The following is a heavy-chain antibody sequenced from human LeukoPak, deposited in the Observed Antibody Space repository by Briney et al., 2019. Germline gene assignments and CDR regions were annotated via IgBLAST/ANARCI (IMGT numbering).Heavy chain of an antibody. J-gene: IGHJ6*04. CDR3: AKDLVEVRGVIITQDYYYGMDV. CDR1: GFTFSSYG. D-gene: IGHD3-10*01. Sequence: PGGSLRLSCAASGFTFSSYGMHWVRQAPGKGLEWVAVISYDGSNEYYADSVKGRFTISRDNSKNTLYLQMNSLRAEDTAVYYCAKDLVEVRGVIITQDYYYGMDVWGKGTTVTVSS. V-gene: IGHV3-30*18. CDR2: ISYDGSNE.